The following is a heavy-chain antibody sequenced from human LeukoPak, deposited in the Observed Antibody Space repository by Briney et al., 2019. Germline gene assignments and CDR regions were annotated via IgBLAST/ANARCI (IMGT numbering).Heavy chain of an antibody. Sequence: SETLSLTCAVYGGSFSGYYWSWLRQPPGKGLEWIGEINHSGSTNYNPSLKSRVTISVDTSKNQLSLKLSSVTAADTAVYYCARNSGYDPIDYWGQGTLVTVSS. V-gene: IGHV4-34*01. D-gene: IGHD5-12*01. CDR1: GGSFSGYY. CDR3: ARNSGYDPIDY. J-gene: IGHJ4*02. CDR2: INHSGST.